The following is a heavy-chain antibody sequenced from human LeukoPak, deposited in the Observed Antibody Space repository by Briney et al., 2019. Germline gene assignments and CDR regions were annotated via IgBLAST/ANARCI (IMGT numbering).Heavy chain of an antibody. J-gene: IGHJ4*02. D-gene: IGHD6-13*01. CDR3: ARDSAPGIAAAGTD. CDR2: ISSSSSYI. Sequence: GGSLRLSCAASGFTFSSYEMNWVRQAPGKGLEWVSSISSSSSYIYYADSVKGRFTISRDNAKNSLYLQMNSLRAEDTAVYYCARDSAPGIAAAGTDWGQGTLVTVSS. V-gene: IGHV3-21*01. CDR1: GFTFSSYE.